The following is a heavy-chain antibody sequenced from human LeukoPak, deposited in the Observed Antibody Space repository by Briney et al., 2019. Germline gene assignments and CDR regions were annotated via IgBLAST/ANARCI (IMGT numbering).Heavy chain of an antibody. Sequence: SETLSLTCAVYGGSFSGYYWSWIRQPPGKGLEWIGYIYYSGSTNYNPSLKSRVTISVDTSKNQFSLKLSSVTAADTAVYYCARDYGDFHFDYWGQGTLVTVSS. CDR3: ARDYGDFHFDY. CDR1: GGSFSGYY. CDR2: IYYSGST. V-gene: IGHV4-59*01. D-gene: IGHD4-17*01. J-gene: IGHJ4*02.